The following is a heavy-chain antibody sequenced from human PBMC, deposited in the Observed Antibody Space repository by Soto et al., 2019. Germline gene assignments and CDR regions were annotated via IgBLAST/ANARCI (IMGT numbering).Heavy chain of an antibody. J-gene: IGHJ4*02. Sequence: QVQLVQSEAEMKKPGSSVKVSCQSSGGTFNTYAMNWVRQAPGQGPEWMGDISPMFGAANYAPKFQGRVTITADESMGTSYMQLSSLTSEDTALYFCAREVQVHTPAFVYWGQGTLVTVSS. D-gene: IGHD3-10*01. CDR3: AREVQVHTPAFVY. CDR1: GGTFNTYA. V-gene: IGHV1-69*19. CDR2: ISPMFGAA.